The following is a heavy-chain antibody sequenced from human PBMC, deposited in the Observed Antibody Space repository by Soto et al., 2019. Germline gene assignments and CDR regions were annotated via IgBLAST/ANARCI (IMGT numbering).Heavy chain of an antibody. V-gene: IGHV3-30*18. D-gene: IGHD1-7*01. CDR3: AKKVSGTTLDP. Sequence: QVQLVESGGGVVQPGRSLRLSCAASGFTFSSYGMNWVRQAPGKGLEWVAVISYDGSNKYYADSVKGRFTISRDTSKNTLYQQMNSLRAEDTAVYYCAKKVSGTTLDPWGQGTLVTVSS. J-gene: IGHJ5*02. CDR1: GFTFSSYG. CDR2: ISYDGSNK.